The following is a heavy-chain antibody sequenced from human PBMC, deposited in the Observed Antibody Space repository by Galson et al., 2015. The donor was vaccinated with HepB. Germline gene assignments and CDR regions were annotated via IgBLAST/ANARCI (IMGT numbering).Heavy chain of an antibody. J-gene: IGHJ3*02. CDR3: AKDIPNYYDSSGYPGDAFDI. Sequence: VRQAPGQGLEWVSAISGSGGSTYYADSVKGRFTISRDNSKNTLYLQMNSLRAEDTAVYYCAKDIPNYYDSSGYPGDAFDIWGQGTMVTVSS. D-gene: IGHD3-22*01. V-gene: IGHV3-23*01. CDR2: ISGSGGST.